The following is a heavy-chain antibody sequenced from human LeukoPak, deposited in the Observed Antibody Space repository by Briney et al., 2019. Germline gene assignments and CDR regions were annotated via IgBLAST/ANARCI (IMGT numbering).Heavy chain of an antibody. CDR1: GGSISSYY. D-gene: IGHD3-3*01. V-gene: IGHV4-4*07. Sequence: SETLSLTCTVSGGSISSYYWSWIRQPAGKGLEWIGRIYTSGSTNYNPSLKSRVTMSVDTSKNQFSLKLSSVTAADTAVYYCARDWSSSANYYIDVWGKGTTVTVSS. CDR3: ARDWSSSANYYIDV. CDR2: IYTSGST. J-gene: IGHJ6*03.